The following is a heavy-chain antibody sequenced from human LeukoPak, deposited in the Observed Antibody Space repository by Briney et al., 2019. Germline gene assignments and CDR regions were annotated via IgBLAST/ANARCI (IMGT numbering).Heavy chain of an antibody. D-gene: IGHD6-13*01. J-gene: IGHJ6*03. V-gene: IGHV3-15*01. Sequence: GGSLRLSCAASGFPFSNAWMSWVRQPPGKGLEWVGRIKTKTDAGPPDYAAPVKGRFTISRDDSTNTLYLQMNSLKTEDTAVYYCTTAAQWYSNSFFAYYYYMDVWGQGTTVTVSS. CDR1: GFPFSNAW. CDR3: TTAAQWYSNSFFAYYYYMDV. CDR2: IKTKTDAGPP.